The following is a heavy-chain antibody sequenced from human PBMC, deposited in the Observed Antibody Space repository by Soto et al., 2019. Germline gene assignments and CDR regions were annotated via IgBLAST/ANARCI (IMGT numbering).Heavy chain of an antibody. J-gene: IGHJ3*02. V-gene: IGHV3-23*01. CDR2: ISGGGDGT. Sequence: EVQLLESGGGLVQPGGSLRLSCAASGFTFGNYAMIWVRQAPGKGLEWVSTISGGGDGTYYADSVRGRFTISRENSRNTVYLQMNSLRAEDTAVYYCAKKGLGSLATYCSTGDCHYAFDIWGQETMVTVSS. CDR1: GFTFGNYA. D-gene: IGHD2-15*01. CDR3: AKKGLGSLATYCSTGDCHYAFDI.